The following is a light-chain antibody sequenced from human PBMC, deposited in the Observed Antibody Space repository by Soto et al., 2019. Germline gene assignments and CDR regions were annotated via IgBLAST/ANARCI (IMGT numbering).Light chain of an antibody. CDR2: AAS. J-gene: IGKJ5*01. Sequence: EIQMTQSPSSLSASVGDRVTITCRASQSISSYLNWYQQKPGKAPKLLIYAASSLQSGVPSRFSGSGSGTDFTLTISSLQPEDFATYYCQQSYSTRITFGQGTRLEI. V-gene: IGKV1-39*01. CDR3: QQSYSTRIT. CDR1: QSISSY.